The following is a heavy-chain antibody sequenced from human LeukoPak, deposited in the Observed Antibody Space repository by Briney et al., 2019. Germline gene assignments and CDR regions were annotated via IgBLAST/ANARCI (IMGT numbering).Heavy chain of an antibody. CDR1: GGSISSSSYY. CDR3: AREAVSGTTLGATYLDI. J-gene: IGHJ3*02. V-gene: IGHV4-39*07. D-gene: IGHD1-26*01. Sequence: PSETLSLTCTVSGGSISSSSYYWGWIRQPPGKGLEWIGSIYYSGSTYYNPSLKSRVTISVDTSKNQFSLKLSSVTAADTAVYYCAREAVSGTTLGATYLDIWGQGTMVTVSS. CDR2: IYYSGST.